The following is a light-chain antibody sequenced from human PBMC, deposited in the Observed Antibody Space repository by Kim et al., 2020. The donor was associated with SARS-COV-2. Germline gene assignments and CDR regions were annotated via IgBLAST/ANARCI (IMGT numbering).Light chain of an antibody. CDR3: QQYYTYPWT. CDR1: QRINRW. CDR2: TAS. V-gene: IGKV1-5*03. Sequence: ASGDDRDTITCRASQRINRWLVGNQQKPGKAPKLLIYTASSLGSGVPSTFSCSGSGTEFTRNISSLQPDDFATYYCQQYYTYPWTFGQGTKVEIK. J-gene: IGKJ1*01.